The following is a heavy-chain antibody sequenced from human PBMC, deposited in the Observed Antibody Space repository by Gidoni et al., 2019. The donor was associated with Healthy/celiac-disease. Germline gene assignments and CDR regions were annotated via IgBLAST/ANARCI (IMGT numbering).Heavy chain of an antibody. D-gene: IGHD5-18*01. V-gene: IGHV4-61*01. CDR1: GGTVGSGSYY. CDR2: IYYSGST. Sequence: QVQLQESGPGLVKPSETLSLTCTVPGGTVGSGSYYWSWIRQPPGKGLEWIGYIYYSGSTNYNPSLKSRVTISVDTSKNQFSLKLSSVPAADTAVYYCAPGGDTAMAYIYWGQGTLVTVSS. J-gene: IGHJ4*02. CDR3: APGGDTAMAYIY.